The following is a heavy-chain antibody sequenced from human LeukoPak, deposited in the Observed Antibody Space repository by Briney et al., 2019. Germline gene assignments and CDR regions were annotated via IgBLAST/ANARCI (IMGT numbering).Heavy chain of an antibody. CDR2: IYYSGST. CDR3: ARDLVDTAMVTPYFDY. V-gene: IGHV4-59*12. D-gene: IGHD5-18*01. J-gene: IGHJ4*02. CDR1: GGSISSYY. Sequence: SETLSLTCTVSGGSISSYYWSWIRQPPGKGLEWIGYIYYSGSTNYNPSLKSRVTISVDTSKNQFSLKLSSVTAADTAVYYCARDLVDTAMVTPYFDYWGQGTLVTVSS.